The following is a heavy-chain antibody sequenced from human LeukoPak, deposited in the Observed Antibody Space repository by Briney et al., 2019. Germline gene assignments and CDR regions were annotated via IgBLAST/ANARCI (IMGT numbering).Heavy chain of an antibody. CDR1: DDSITIYY. CDR3: ARHPGLTYFDY. Sequence: SETLSLTCTVSDDSITIYYWSWIRQPPGKGLEWIGYIDHTGITNYNPSLNSRVTISRDTSKNHFSLELSSATAADTAVYYCARHPGLTYFDYWGQGTLVTVSS. CDR2: IDHTGIT. V-gene: IGHV4-59*01. J-gene: IGHJ4*02. D-gene: IGHD4/OR15-4a*01.